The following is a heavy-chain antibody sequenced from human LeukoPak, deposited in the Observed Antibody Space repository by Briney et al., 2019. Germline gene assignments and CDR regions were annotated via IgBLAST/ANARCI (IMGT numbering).Heavy chain of an antibody. V-gene: IGHV3-21*01. D-gene: IGHD6-6*01. J-gene: IGHJ3*02. Sequence: GGSLRLSCAASGFTFSSYSMNWVRQAPGKGLEWVSSISSSSSYIYYGDSVKGRFTISRDNAKNSLYLQMNSLRAEDTAVYYCAREGSSAFDIWGQGTMVTVSS. CDR1: GFTFSSYS. CDR2: ISSSSSYI. CDR3: AREGSSAFDI.